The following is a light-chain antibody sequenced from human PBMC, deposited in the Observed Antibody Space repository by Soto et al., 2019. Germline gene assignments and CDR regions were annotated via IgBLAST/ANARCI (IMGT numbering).Light chain of an antibody. V-gene: IGKV2-30*02. J-gene: IGKJ2*01. Sequence: DVVLTQSPLSLPVTLGQPASISCRSSQSLVHSDGIFYLNWFQQRPGQSPRRLIYKVSNRDYGVPDXXSGSGSGTDFTLEISRVEAEDVGVYYCMQGSHWPYTFGQGTKLEIK. CDR2: KVS. CDR3: MQGSHWPYT. CDR1: QSLVHSDGIFY.